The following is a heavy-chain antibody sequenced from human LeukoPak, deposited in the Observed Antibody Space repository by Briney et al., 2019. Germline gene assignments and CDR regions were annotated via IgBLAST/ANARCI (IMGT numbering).Heavy chain of an antibody. Sequence: GASVKVSCKASGYTFTSYGISWVRQAPGQGLEWMGWISAYNGNTNYAQKLQGRVTMPTDTSTSTAYMELRSLRSDDTAVYYCARALAYCGGDCYSGPDWFDPWGQGTLVTVSS. J-gene: IGHJ5*02. D-gene: IGHD2-21*02. CDR3: ARALAYCGGDCYSGPDWFDP. V-gene: IGHV1-18*01. CDR2: ISAYNGNT. CDR1: GYTFTSYG.